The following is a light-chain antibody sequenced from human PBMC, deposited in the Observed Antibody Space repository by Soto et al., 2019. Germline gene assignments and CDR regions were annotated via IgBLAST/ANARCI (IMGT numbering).Light chain of an antibody. CDR3: QQYNDYSGIT. CDR1: QSISSW. V-gene: IGKV1-5*01. Sequence: DIQLTQSPSTLSASVGDRATITCRARQSISSWLAWYQKKPGKAPRLLIYDASTLESGVPSRFSGSGSGTEFTLTISSLQPDDFASYYCQQYNDYSGITFGQGTRLEIK. CDR2: DAS. J-gene: IGKJ5*01.